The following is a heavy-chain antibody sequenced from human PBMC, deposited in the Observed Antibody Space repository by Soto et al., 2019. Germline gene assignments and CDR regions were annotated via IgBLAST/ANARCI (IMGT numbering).Heavy chain of an antibody. D-gene: IGHD3-10*01. V-gene: IGHV1-2*04. Sequence: GALVKVSCKASGYTFTGYYMHWVRQAPGQGLEWMGWTNPNSGGTNYAQKFQGWVTMTRDTSISTAYMELSRLRSDDTAVYYCARAGGVLLWFGEPSGGAFDIWGQGTMVTVSS. CDR2: TNPNSGGT. CDR1: GYTFTGYY. J-gene: IGHJ3*02. CDR3: ARAGGVLLWFGEPSGGAFDI.